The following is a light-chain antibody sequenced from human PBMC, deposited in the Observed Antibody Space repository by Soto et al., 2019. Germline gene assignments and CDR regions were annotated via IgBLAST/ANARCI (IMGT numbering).Light chain of an antibody. CDR3: HQYDDGPYT. CDR1: QSVSSN. V-gene: IGKV3-15*01. Sequence: EIVMTQSPATLSVSPGERATLSCRASQSVSSNVAWYQQIPGQTHRLLIYGASTRATGIPVRFSGSGSGTEFTLTISSLQSEDFAVYYCHQYDDGPYTFGQGTKVEI. CDR2: GAS. J-gene: IGKJ2*01.